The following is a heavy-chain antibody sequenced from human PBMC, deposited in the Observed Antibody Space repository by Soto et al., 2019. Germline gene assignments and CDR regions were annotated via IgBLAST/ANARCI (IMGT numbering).Heavy chain of an antibody. J-gene: IGHJ4*02. Sequence: PSQTLSLTCAISGDSVSSKSAAWNWIRQSPSRGLEWLGRAYYRSKWYNEYAVSVKGRITVNPDTSKNQFSLQLSSVTPEDTAVYYCTRTTSVFDYWGQGTQVTVSS. D-gene: IGHD1-1*01. CDR3: TRTTSVFDY. CDR1: GDSVSSKSAA. CDR2: AYYRSKWYN. V-gene: IGHV6-1*01.